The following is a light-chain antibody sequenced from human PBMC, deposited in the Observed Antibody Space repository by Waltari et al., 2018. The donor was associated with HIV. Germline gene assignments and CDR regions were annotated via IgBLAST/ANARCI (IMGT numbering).Light chain of an antibody. CDR3: AAWDARLNEYL. CDR2: GDN. V-gene: IGLV1-44*01. CDR1: NSKVGSNV. J-gene: IGLJ1*01. Sequence: QSVLTQPHSASGTPGQRVSISCSGRNSKVGSNVVNWYQQLPGTAPKLLIYGDNERPSGVPDRFSGSKSGASASLAISDLQSEDEAEYYCAAWDARLNEYLFGTGTKVTVL.